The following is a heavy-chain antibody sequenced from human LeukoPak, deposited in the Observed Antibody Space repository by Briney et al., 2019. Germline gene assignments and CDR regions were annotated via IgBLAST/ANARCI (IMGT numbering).Heavy chain of an antibody. D-gene: IGHD2-21*01. J-gene: IGHJ3*02. V-gene: IGHV1-18*01. CDR1: GYTFTSYG. CDR3: ARDGASGPSILWWWPRAFDI. CDR2: ISAYNGNT. Sequence: ASVKVSCKASGYTFTSYGISWVRQAPGQGLEWMGWISAYNGNTNYAQKLQGRVTMTTDTSTSTAYMELRSLRSDDTAVYYCARDGASGPSILWWWPRAFDIWGQGTMVTVSS.